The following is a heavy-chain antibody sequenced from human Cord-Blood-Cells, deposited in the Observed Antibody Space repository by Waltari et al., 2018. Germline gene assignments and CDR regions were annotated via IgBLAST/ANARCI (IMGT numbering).Heavy chain of an antibody. CDR1: GGSLSSISYY. Sequence: QLQLQESGPGLVKPSETLSLTCTVSGGSLSSISYYWGWIRQPPGKGLVWIGSIYYSGSTYYNPSLKSRVTISVDTSKNQFSLKLSSVTAADTAVYYCARQDSSSWYDYWGQGTLVTVSS. CDR2: IYYSGST. V-gene: IGHV4-39*01. D-gene: IGHD6-13*01. CDR3: ARQDSSSWYDY. J-gene: IGHJ4*02.